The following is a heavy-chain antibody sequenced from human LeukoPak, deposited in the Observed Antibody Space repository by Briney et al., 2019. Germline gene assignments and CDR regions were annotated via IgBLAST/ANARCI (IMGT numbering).Heavy chain of an antibody. V-gene: IGHV4-31*03. D-gene: IGHD1-26*01. CDR3: ASNLAGALDY. Sequence: SQTLSLTCTVSGASITSGGYHWSWIRQHSGKGLEWIGYISYRGSTYYNPSLKSRVTISVDTSKNQFSLKLSSVTAADTAVYYCASNLAGALDYWGQGTLVTVSS. J-gene: IGHJ4*02. CDR1: GASITSGGYH. CDR2: ISYRGST.